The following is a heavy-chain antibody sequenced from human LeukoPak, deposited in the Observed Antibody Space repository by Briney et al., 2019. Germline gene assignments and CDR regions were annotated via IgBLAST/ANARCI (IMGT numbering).Heavy chain of an antibody. CDR2: IYISGST. D-gene: IGHD6-13*01. V-gene: IGHV4-4*07. CDR3: AGGLRSAVRFDP. CDR1: GDSITGYY. J-gene: IGHJ5*02. Sequence: SETLSLTCSVSGDSITGYYWGWIRQPPGKGLEWIGRIYISGSTNYNPSLKSRVIMSVDTSKNQFSLKLSSVTAADTAVYYCAGGLRSAVRFDPWGQGTLVTVSS.